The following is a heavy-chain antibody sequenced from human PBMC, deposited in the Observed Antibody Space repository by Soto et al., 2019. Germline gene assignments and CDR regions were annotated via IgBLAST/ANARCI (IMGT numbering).Heavy chain of an antibody. J-gene: IGHJ6*02. Sequence: QVHLVQSGAEVKKPGSSVKVSCKASGDTFRRYAFSWVRQAPGQGLEWMGGIIPMSGTVNYAQKLQGRVTITAEESTSTSSMEISRLTSEDTAVYYCASDLIRFSSYYHGMDVWGQGTTVTVSS. D-gene: IGHD3-3*01. CDR2: IIPMSGTV. V-gene: IGHV1-69*01. CDR1: GDTFRRYA. CDR3: ASDLIRFSSYYHGMDV.